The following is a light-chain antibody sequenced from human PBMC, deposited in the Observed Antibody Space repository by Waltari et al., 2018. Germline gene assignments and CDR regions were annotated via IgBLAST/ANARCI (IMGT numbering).Light chain of an antibody. CDR2: AAS. V-gene: IGKV1-8*01. Sequence: AIRMTQSPSSLSASTGDRVTIPCRASQGISSYLAWYQQKPGKAPKLLIYAASTLQSGVPSRFSGSGSGTDFTLTISCLQSEDFATYYCQQYYSYPYTFGQGTKLEIK. CDR3: QQYYSYPYT. J-gene: IGKJ2*01. CDR1: QGISSY.